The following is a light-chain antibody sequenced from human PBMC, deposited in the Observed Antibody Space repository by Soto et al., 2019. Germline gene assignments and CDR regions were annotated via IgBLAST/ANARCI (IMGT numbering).Light chain of an antibody. J-gene: IGLJ2*01. V-gene: IGLV3-1*01. CDR3: QAWDSSTAV. CDR1: QLGDKY. CDR2: HDT. Sequence: YELTQPPSVSVSSGQTASIPCSGDQLGDKYACWYQQKPGQAPVLVIYHDTKRPSGIPERFYGYNSRNTATLTISGTQAMDEADYYCQAWDSSTAVFGGGTKVTVL.